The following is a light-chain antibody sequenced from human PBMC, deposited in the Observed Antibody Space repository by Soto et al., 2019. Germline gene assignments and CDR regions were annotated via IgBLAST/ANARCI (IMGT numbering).Light chain of an antibody. J-gene: IGKJ1*01. CDR1: QSVVGGF. CDR3: QQYGSSPS. V-gene: IGKV3D-20*01. CDR2: DTS. Sequence: DTVLTQSPATLSVSPGDRVTLSCGASQSVVGGFFAWYQQKPGLAPRLIIYDTSVRASGIPDRISGSGSGTYFTLTISSLESEDFAVYYWQQYGSSPSFGQGTKVEI.